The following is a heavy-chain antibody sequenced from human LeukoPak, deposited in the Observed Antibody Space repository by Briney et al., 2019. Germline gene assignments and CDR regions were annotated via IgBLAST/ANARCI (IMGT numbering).Heavy chain of an antibody. J-gene: IGHJ4*02. D-gene: IGHD1-26*01. Sequence: PSETLSLTCTVSGGSISSSSYYWGWIRQPPGKGLEWIGSIYYSGSTYYNPSLKSRVTISVDTSKNQFSLKLSPVTAADTAVYYCARHSVGADFDYWGQGTLVTVSS. CDR2: IYYSGST. CDR1: GGSISSSSYY. V-gene: IGHV4-39*01. CDR3: ARHSVGADFDY.